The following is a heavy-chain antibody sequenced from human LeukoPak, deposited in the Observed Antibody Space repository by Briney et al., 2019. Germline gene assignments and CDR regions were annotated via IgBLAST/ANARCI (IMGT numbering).Heavy chain of an antibody. D-gene: IGHD3-10*01. Sequence: SETLSLTCAVYGGSFSGYYWSWIRQPPGKGLEWIGEINHSGSTNYNPSLKSRVTISVDTSKNQFSLKLSSVTAADTAVYYCASIHGYGSGTPWGQGTLVTVSS. CDR2: INHSGST. CDR3: ASIHGYGSGTP. CDR1: GGSFSGYY. J-gene: IGHJ5*02. V-gene: IGHV4-34*01.